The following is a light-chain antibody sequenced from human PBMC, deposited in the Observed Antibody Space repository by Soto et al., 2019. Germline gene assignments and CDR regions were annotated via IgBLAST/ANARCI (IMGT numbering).Light chain of an antibody. Sequence: VLTQSPATLSLSPGEIATLSCRASQSVSSYLAWYQQKPGQAPRLLISDASNRATGIPARFSGSGSGTDFTLTLTSLEPEDFAVYYCQQRRNWPLTFGGGTKVE. J-gene: IGKJ4*01. CDR1: QSVSSY. CDR3: QQRRNWPLT. CDR2: DAS. V-gene: IGKV3-11*01.